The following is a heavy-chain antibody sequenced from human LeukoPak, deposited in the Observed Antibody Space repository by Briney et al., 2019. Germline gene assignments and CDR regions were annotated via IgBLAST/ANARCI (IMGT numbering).Heavy chain of an antibody. Sequence: GGSLRLSCAASGFTFSSYSMNWVRQAPGEGLEWVSYISSLSGTIYYADSVKGRLTISRDNAKKSLYLQMDSLRAEDTAVYYCANSPDGAFDYWGQGTLVTVSS. D-gene: IGHD2-15*01. CDR1: GFTFSSYS. J-gene: IGHJ4*02. CDR3: ANSPDGAFDY. CDR2: ISSLSGTI. V-gene: IGHV3-48*01.